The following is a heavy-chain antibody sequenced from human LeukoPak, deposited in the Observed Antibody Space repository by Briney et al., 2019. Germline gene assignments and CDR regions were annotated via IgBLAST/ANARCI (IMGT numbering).Heavy chain of an antibody. J-gene: IGHJ4*02. V-gene: IGHV1-2*06. CDR1: GYTFTGYY. D-gene: IGHD6-13*01. CDR2: INPNSGGT. CDR3: ARVRSGVAAAGNFDY. Sequence: ASAKVSCKASGYTFTGYYMHWVRQAPGQGLEWMGRINPNSGGTNYAQKFQGRVTMTRDTSISTAYMELSRLRSVDTAVYYCARVRSGVAAAGNFDYWGQGTLVTVSS.